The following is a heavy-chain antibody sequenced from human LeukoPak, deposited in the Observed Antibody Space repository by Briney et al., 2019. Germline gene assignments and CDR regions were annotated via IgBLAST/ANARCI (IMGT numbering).Heavy chain of an antibody. V-gene: IGHV1-46*01. D-gene: IGHD6-19*01. CDR1: GYTFTTYY. Sequence: GASVKVSCKASGYTFTTYYVHWVRQAPGQGLEWMGIINPSGGSTSYAQKFQGRVTMTRDMSTSTVYMELSSLRSEDTAVYYCARDPITSSGWYPFDYWGQGTLVTVSS. CDR3: ARDPITSSGWYPFDY. CDR2: INPSGGST. J-gene: IGHJ4*02.